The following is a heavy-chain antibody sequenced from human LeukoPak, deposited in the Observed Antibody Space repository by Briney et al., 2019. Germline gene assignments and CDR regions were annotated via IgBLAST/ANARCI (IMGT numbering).Heavy chain of an antibody. D-gene: IGHD7-27*01. V-gene: IGHV3-30*03. CDR3: ARANWGFDY. J-gene: IGHJ4*02. CDR1: GFTFSTYG. Sequence: GGSLRLSCAASGFTFSTYGLHWVRQAPGKGLEWVAFISYDGSIKYYADSVKGRFAISRDTSKNTLYLQMNSLTAEDTAVYYCARANWGFDYWGQGTLVTVSS. CDR2: ISYDGSIK.